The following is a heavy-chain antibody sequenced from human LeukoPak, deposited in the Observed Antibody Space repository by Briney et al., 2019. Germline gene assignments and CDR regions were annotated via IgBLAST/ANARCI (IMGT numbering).Heavy chain of an antibody. V-gene: IGHV3-9*03. Sequence: GGSLRLSCAASGFTFDDYAMHWVRQAPGKGLEWVSGISWNSGSIGYADSVKGRFTISRDNAKNSLYLQMNSLRAEDMALYYCAKDLGYSSSSGGSAFDIWGQGTMVTVSS. CDR3: AKDLGYSSSSGGSAFDI. CDR2: ISWNSGSI. D-gene: IGHD6-6*01. J-gene: IGHJ3*02. CDR1: GFTFDDYA.